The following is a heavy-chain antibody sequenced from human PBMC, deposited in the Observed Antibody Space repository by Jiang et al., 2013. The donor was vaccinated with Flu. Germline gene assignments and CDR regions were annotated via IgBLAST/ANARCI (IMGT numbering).Heavy chain of an antibody. J-gene: IGHJ5*02. CDR1: GGSMSSYY. CDR3: ARLVRNDYVFSLFDP. V-gene: IGHV4-59*08. Sequence: PGLVKPSETLSLTCTVSGGSMSSYYWSWIRQPPGKGLEWIGNIYYSGSTNYNPSVKSRVTISEDTSKNQFSLKLSSVTAADTAVYYCARLVRNDYVFSLFDPWGQGTLVTVSS. D-gene: IGHD3-10*02. CDR2: IYYSGST.